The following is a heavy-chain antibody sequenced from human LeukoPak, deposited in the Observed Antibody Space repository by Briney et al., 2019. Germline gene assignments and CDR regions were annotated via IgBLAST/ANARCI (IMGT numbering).Heavy chain of an antibody. CDR3: ARGKYDSNGYYLDY. J-gene: IGHJ4*02. D-gene: IGHD3-22*01. CDR1: GYSISSGYY. Sequence: SETLSLTCTVSGYSISSGYYWGWIRQPPGKGLEWTGEINHSGNTNYNPSLKSRVTISQDTSKNQFSLKLSSVTAADTAVYYRARGKYDSNGYYLDYWGQGTLVTVSS. CDR2: INHSGNT. V-gene: IGHV4-38-2*02.